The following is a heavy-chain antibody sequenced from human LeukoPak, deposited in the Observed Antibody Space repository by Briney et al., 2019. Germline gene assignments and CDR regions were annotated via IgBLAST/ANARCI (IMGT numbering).Heavy chain of an antibody. CDR1: GFIFSNYA. Sequence: GGSLRLSCAASGFIFSNYAMHWVRQAPGKGLEWVAVISYDGSNKYYADSVKGRFTISRDNAKNTLYLQMNSLRAGDTAVYYCARRLDCWGQGTLVTVSS. CDR2: ISYDGSNK. J-gene: IGHJ4*02. CDR3: ARRLDC. V-gene: IGHV3-30*04.